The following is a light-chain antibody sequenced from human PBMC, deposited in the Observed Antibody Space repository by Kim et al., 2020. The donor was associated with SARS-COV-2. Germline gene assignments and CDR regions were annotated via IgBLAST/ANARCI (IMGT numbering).Light chain of an antibody. CDR2: GAS. V-gene: IGKV3-20*01. CDR1: QSVSSNY. CDR3: QQYGSSPYT. J-gene: IGKJ2*01. Sequence: PGERATHSCRASQSVSSNYFAWYQQKPGQAPRLLVYGASTRPAGIPDRFTGSGSGTDFTLTINRLEPEDFAVYYCQQYGSSPYTFGQGTKLEI.